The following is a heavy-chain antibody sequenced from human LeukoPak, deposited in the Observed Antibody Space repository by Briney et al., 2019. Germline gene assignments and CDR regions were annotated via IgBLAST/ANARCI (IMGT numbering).Heavy chain of an antibody. CDR3: ARASYYDSSGSHDAFDI. J-gene: IGHJ3*02. CDR2: IYYSGST. Sequence: SETLSLTCTVSGGSISSSSYYWGWIRQPPGKGLEWIGSIYYSGSTYYNPSLRSPATISVDTSKNPFSLKLTSVCAADTVVYYCARASYYDSSGSHDAFDIWGQGKMLTVSS. V-gene: IGHV4-39*07. D-gene: IGHD3-22*01. CDR1: GGSISSSSYY.